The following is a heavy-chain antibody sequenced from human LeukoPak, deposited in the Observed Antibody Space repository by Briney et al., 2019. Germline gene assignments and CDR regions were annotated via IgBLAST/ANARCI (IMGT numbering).Heavy chain of an antibody. D-gene: IGHD4-17*01. CDR3: ARDTVSYGIDY. Sequence: GGSLRLSCAASGFFFSDSAMAWVRQAPGKGLEWVSTTTGLGDNTHYADSVRGRFTFSRDNSKHTLYLQMNSLRAEDTAVYYCARDTVSYGIDYWGQGTLVTVSS. J-gene: IGHJ4*02. CDR2: TTGLGDNT. V-gene: IGHV3-23*01. CDR1: GFFFSDSA.